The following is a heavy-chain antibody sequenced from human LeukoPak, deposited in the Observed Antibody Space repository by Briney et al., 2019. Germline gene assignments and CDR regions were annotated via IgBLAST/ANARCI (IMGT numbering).Heavy chain of an antibody. J-gene: IGHJ5*02. CDR1: GDSVSSNSAV. V-gene: IGHV6-1*01. Sequence: SQTLSLTCAISGDSVSSNSAVWNWIRQSPSRGLEWLGRTYYRAKWYNEYAVSVKSRATINPDTSKNQFSLQLSSVTPEDTAVYYCADGPAAAGLRTWGQGTLVTVSS. D-gene: IGHD6-13*01. CDR3: ADGPAAAGLRT. CDR2: TYYRAKWYN.